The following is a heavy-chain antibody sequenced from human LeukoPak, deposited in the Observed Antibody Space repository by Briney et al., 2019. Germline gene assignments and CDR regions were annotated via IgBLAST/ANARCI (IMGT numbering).Heavy chain of an antibody. CDR3: AREGYCTGGSCPDSFDY. D-gene: IGHD2-15*01. CDR1: GFTFSSYA. V-gene: IGHV3-30*04. J-gene: IGHJ4*02. Sequence: GGSLRLSCAASGFTFSSYAMHWVRQAPGKGLEWVAVISYDGSNKYYADSVKGRFTISRDNSKNTLYLQINSLRAEDTAVYYCAREGYCTGGSCPDSFDYWGQGTLVTVSS. CDR2: ISYDGSNK.